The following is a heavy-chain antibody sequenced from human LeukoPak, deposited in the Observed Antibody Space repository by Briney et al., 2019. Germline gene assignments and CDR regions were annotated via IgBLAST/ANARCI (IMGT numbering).Heavy chain of an antibody. V-gene: IGHV3-21*01. D-gene: IGHD6-13*01. CDR2: ISSSSSYI. CDR1: GFTFSSYS. J-gene: IGHJ6*02. CDR3: ARVEAAAGLSGAYYYYGMDV. Sequence: GGPLRLPCAASGFTFSSYSMNWVRQAPGKGLEWVSSISSSSSYIYYADSVKGRFTISRDNAKNSLYLQMNSLRAEDTAVYYCARVEAAAGLSGAYYYYGMDVWGQGTTVTVSS.